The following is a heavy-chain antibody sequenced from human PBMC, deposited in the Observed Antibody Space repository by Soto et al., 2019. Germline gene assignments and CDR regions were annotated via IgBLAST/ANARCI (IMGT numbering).Heavy chain of an antibody. CDR2: VNPNSGGT. V-gene: IGHV1-2*04. D-gene: IGHD1-1*01. Sequence: QVQLVQSGAEVKKPGASVKVSCKASGYTFTDYFLHWVRQAPGQGLEWMGWVNPNSGGTSYAQKFKDWVTMTRDTSINTAYRELRRLRSDDTAIYFCASETTMTAFEMWGQGPMVTVTS. CDR3: ASETTMTAFEM. J-gene: IGHJ3*02. CDR1: GYTFTDYF.